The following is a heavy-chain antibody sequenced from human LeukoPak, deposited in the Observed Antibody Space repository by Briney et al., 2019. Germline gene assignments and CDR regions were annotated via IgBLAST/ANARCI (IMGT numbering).Heavy chain of an antibody. V-gene: IGHV4-34*01. CDR1: GGSFSGYY. CDR3: ARCSITMVRGVITCECFDY. J-gene: IGHJ4*02. CDR2: INHSGST. D-gene: IGHD3-10*01. Sequence: SETLSLTCAVYGGSFSGYYWSWIRQPPGKGLEWIGEINHSGSTNYNPSLKSRVTISVDTSKNQFSLKLSSVTAADTAVYYCARCSITMVRGVITCECFDYWGQGTLVTVSS.